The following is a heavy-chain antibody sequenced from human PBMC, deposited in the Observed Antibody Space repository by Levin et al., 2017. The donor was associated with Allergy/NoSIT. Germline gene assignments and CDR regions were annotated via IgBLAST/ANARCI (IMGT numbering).Heavy chain of an antibody. D-gene: IGHD6-19*01. CDR1: GGSISSGGYY. Sequence: SQTLSLTCTVSGGSISSGGYYWSWIRQHPGKGLEWIGYIYYSGSTYYNPSLKSRVTISVDTSKNQFSLKLSSVTAADTAVYYCARGGEQWLVRAGNWFDPWGQGTLVTVSS. J-gene: IGHJ5*02. CDR3: ARGGEQWLVRAGNWFDP. V-gene: IGHV4-31*03. CDR2: IYYSGST.